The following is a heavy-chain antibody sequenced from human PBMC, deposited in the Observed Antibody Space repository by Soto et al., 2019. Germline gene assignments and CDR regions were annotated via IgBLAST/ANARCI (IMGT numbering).Heavy chain of an antibody. Sequence: QVQLVQSGAEVKKPGASVKVSCKASGYTFTSYDINWVRQATGQGLEWMGWMNPNSGNTGYAQKFRGRVTMTRNTSISTANTELSSLRSEDTAVYYCARERTGTTSMDVWGQGTTVTVSS. CDR3: ARERTGTTSMDV. J-gene: IGHJ6*02. CDR2: MNPNSGNT. CDR1: GYTFTSYD. D-gene: IGHD1-1*01. V-gene: IGHV1-8*01.